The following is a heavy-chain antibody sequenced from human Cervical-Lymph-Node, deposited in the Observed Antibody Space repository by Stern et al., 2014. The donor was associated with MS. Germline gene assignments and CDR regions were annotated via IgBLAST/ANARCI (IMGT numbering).Heavy chain of an antibody. CDR2: IYYSGST. CDR3: ARLDSSGYYPAYFDY. CDR1: GGSISSYY. J-gene: IGHJ4*02. Sequence: VQLVESGPGLVKPSETLSLTCTVSGGSISSYYWSWIRQPPGKGLEWIGYIYYSGSTNYNPSLKSRVTISVDTSKNQFSLKPSSVTAADTAVYYCARLDSSGYYPAYFDYWGQGTLVTVSS. V-gene: IGHV4-59*01. D-gene: IGHD3-22*01.